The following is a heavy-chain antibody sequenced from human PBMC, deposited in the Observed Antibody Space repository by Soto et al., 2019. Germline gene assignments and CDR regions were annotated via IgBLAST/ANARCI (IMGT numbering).Heavy chain of an antibody. D-gene: IGHD3-22*01. V-gene: IGHV4-31*03. J-gene: IGHJ3*02. CDR3: ARDGGVVVITSGAFDI. CDR1: GGSISGGGYY. Sequence: SETLSLTCTVSGGSISGGGYYWSWIRQHPGKGLEWIGYIYYSGSTYYNPSLKSRVTISVDTSKNQFSLKLSSVTAADTAVYXCARDGGVVVITSGAFDIWGQGTMVTVSS. CDR2: IYYSGST.